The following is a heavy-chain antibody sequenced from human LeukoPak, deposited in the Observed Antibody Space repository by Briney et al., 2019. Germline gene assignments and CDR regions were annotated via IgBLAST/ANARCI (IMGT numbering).Heavy chain of an antibody. CDR2: IWYDGSNK. V-gene: IGHV3-30*02. D-gene: IGHD6-19*01. CDR1: GFTFSSYG. Sequence: GGSLRLSCAASGFTFSSYGMHWVRQAPGKGLEWVAVIWYDGSNKYYADSVKGRFTISRDNSKSTLYLQMNSLRPEDTAVYYCTKEGRPGWYLFDYWGQGTLVTVSS. CDR3: TKEGRPGWYLFDY. J-gene: IGHJ4*02.